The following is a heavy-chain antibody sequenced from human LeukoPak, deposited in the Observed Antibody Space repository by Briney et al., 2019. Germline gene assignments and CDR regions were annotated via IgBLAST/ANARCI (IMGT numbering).Heavy chain of an antibody. CDR2: VNLQGST. CDR3: AKEGGPYRPLDY. J-gene: IGHJ4*02. V-gene: IGHV4-4*02. CDR1: GGSITNTNY. Sequence: PSGTLSLTCGVSGGSITNTNYWTWVRQPPGKGLEWIGEVNLQGSTNYNPSLMGRVAISVDTSENHISLQLTSVTAADTAVYYCAKEGGPYRPLDYSGQGTLVTVSS.